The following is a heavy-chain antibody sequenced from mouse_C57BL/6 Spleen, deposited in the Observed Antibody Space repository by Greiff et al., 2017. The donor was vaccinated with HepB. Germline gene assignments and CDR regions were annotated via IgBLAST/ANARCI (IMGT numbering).Heavy chain of an antibody. CDR1: GFNIKDDY. CDR2: IDPENGDT. J-gene: IGHJ3*01. CDR3: TRSTAWFAY. D-gene: IGHD5-1*01. V-gene: IGHV14-4*01. Sequence: VQPQQSGAELVRPGASVKLSCTASGFNIKDDYMHWVKQRPEQGLEWIGWIDPENGDTEYASKFQGKATITADTSSNTAYLQLSSLTSEDTAVYYCTRSTAWFAYWGQGTLVTVSA.